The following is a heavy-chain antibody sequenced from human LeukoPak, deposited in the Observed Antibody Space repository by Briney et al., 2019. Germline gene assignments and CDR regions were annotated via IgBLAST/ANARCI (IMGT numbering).Heavy chain of an antibody. Sequence: PSETLSLTCTVAGGSISSYYWSWIRQPPGEGLEWIGYIYYSGSTSYHPSLKSRVTISGDTSKTQFSLKLSSVTAADPAVYYCARDRFGFGELDYWGQGTLVTVSS. CDR1: GGSISSYY. CDR3: ARDRFGFGELDY. J-gene: IGHJ4*02. CDR2: IYYSGST. V-gene: IGHV4-59*01. D-gene: IGHD3-10*01.